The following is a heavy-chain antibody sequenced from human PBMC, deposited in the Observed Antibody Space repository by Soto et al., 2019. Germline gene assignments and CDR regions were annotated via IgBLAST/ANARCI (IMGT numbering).Heavy chain of an antibody. Sequence: SLRLACAAAGVTFSSYALHWVGQAPGKGLEWVAVISYDGSNKYYADSVKGRFTISRDNSKNTLYLQMNSLRAEDTAVYYCARRLLFEDDAFDIWGQGTMVTVSS. D-gene: IGHD2-21*02. V-gene: IGHV3-30-3*01. CDR2: ISYDGSNK. CDR3: ARRLLFEDDAFDI. CDR1: GVTFSSYA. J-gene: IGHJ3*02.